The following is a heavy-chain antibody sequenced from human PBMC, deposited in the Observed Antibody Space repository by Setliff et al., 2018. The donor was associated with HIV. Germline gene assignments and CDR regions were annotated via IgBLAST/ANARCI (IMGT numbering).Heavy chain of an antibody. CDR2: IYTSGST. J-gene: IGHJ4*02. D-gene: IGHD2-2*01. V-gene: IGHV4-61*02. CDR1: GGSISSGSYY. Sequence: SETLSLTCTASGGSISSGSYYWSWSRQPAGKGPEWIGRIYTSGSTNYNPSLKSRVTISLDTSKNQFSLKLNSVTAADTAVYYCASSIVVVPTAIHYWGQGTLVTVSS. CDR3: ASSIVVVPTAIHY.